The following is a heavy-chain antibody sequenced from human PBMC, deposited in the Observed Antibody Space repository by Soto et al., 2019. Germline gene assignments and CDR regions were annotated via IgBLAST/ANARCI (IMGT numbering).Heavy chain of an antibody. D-gene: IGHD3-10*02. CDR1: GFTFSSFG. CDR2: IWYDGSNT. Sequence: QVQLVESGGGVVQPGRSLRLTCAASGFTFSSFGMHWVRQAPGKGLEGVAVIWYDGSNTYYGDSVKGRFTISRDNSKNTLYLQMNSLRAEDTAVYYCVRDMLGNSQAFDIWGQGTMVTVSS. J-gene: IGHJ3*02. CDR3: VRDMLGNSQAFDI. V-gene: IGHV3-33*01.